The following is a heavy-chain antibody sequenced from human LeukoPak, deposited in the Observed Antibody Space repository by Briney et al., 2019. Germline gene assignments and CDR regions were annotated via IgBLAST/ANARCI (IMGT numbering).Heavy chain of an antibody. D-gene: IGHD6-19*01. Sequence: PGRSLRLSCAASEFTFSDYAMHWVRQAPGKGLEWVALISNDGSNKYYAASVKGRFTISRDNSKNTLYLQMNSLRAEDTALYYCAREWTYSSGWAASGYWGQGTLVTVSS. CDR2: ISNDGSNK. CDR1: EFTFSDYA. J-gene: IGHJ4*02. V-gene: IGHV3-30-3*01. CDR3: AREWTYSSGWAASGY.